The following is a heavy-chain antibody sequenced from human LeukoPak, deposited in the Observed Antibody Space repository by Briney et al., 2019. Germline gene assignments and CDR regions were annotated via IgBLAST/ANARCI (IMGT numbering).Heavy chain of an antibody. CDR1: GGSINSITYY. D-gene: IGHD4-11*01. CDR2: VYYSGST. J-gene: IGHJ5*02. V-gene: IGHV4-39*07. CDR3: ARGPDYSNLTGGFDP. Sequence: PSETLSLTCTASGGSINSITYYWGWIRQSPGKGLEWIGSVYYSGSTYYNSSLKSRVTISVDTSKNLFSLKLSSVTAADTAVYYCARGPDYSNLTGGFDPWGQGTLVTVSS.